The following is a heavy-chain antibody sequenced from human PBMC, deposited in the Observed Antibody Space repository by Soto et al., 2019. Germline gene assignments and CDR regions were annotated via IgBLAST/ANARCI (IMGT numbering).Heavy chain of an antibody. CDR1: GGSISSGGYY. V-gene: IGHV4-31*03. J-gene: IGHJ4*02. D-gene: IGHD2-2*01. CDR2: IYNSGST. Sequence: SETLSLTCSVSGGSISSGGYYWSWIRQHPGKGLEWIGYIYNSGSTYYNPSLKSRVTISVDTSKNQFSLKLSSVTAADTAVYYCARATYGPACDYWGQGTLVTVSS. CDR3: ARATYGPACDY.